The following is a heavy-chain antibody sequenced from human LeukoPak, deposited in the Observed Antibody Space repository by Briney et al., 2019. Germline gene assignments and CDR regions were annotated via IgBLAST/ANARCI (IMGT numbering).Heavy chain of an antibody. CDR2: INPNNGDT. Sequence: ASVKVSCKASGYSFTGYQMHWVRQAPGQGLEWMGWINPNNGDTNYAQKFQGRVAMTRDTSISTAYMELSSLRSDDTAVYYCARSPLNYEIFDPWGQGTLVTVSS. V-gene: IGHV1-2*02. J-gene: IGHJ5*02. CDR1: GYSFTGYQ. CDR3: ARSPLNYEIFDP. D-gene: IGHD1-7*01.